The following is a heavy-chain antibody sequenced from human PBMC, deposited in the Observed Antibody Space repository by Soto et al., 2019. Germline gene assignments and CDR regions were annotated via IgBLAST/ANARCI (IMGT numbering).Heavy chain of an antibody. CDR2: IKSKTDGGTT. CDR1: GFTFSNAW. J-gene: IGHJ4*02. V-gene: IGHV3-15*01. D-gene: IGHD3-10*01. Sequence: EVQLVESGGGLVKPGGSLRLSCAASGFTFSNAWVRWVRQAPGKGLEWVGRIKSKTDGGTTDYAAPVKGRFTISRDDSKNTLYLQMNSLKTEDTAVYYCNTGGSGSLYHMLYWGQGTLVTVSS. CDR3: NTGGSGSLYHMLY.